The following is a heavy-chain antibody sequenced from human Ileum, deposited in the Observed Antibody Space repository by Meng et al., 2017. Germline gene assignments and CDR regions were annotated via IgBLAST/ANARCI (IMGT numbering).Heavy chain of an antibody. CDR3: ARDHWGSLDY. V-gene: IGHV4-61*01. J-gene: IGHJ4*02. CDR2: AST. Sequence: VQLQWSGQGLVRPSETLSLICTGSGASVTTSHYQWGWIRQPPGKGLEWIGYASTNYNPSLKSRLTISLDTSKNQVSLKLTSVTAADTAVYYCARDHWGSLDYWGQGILVTVSS. D-gene: IGHD7-27*01. CDR1: GASVTTSHYQ.